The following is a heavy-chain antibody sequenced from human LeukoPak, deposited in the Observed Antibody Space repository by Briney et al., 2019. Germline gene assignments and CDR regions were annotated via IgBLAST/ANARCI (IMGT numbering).Heavy chain of an antibody. CDR2: ISYDGSNK. D-gene: IGHD3-10*01. CDR3: ARVSDYYGS. J-gene: IGHJ4*02. Sequence: GRSLRLSCAASGFTFSSYAMHWVRQAPGKGLEWVAVISYDGSNKYYADSVKGRFTISRDNSKNTLYLQMNSLRVEDTAVYYCARVSDYYGSWGQGTLVTVPS. V-gene: IGHV3-30*14. CDR1: GFTFSSYA.